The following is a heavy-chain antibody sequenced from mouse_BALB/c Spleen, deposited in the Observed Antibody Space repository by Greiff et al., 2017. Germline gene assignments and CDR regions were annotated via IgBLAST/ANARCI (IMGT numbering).Heavy chain of an antibody. CDR2: INPYNGDT. CDR1: GYSFTGYF. Sequence: EVQLQQSGPELVKPGASVKISCKASGYSFTGYFMNWVKQSHGKSLEWIGRINPYNGDTFYNQKFKGKATLTVDKSSSTAHMELLSLTSEDSAVYYGGGGYYCGSSYDYAMDDWGQGTSVTVSS. V-gene: IGHV1-37*01. D-gene: IGHD1-1*01. J-gene: IGHJ4*01. CDR3: GGGYYCGSSYDYAMDD.